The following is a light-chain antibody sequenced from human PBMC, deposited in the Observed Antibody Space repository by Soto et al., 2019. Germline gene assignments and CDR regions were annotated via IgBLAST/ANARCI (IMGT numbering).Light chain of an antibody. J-gene: IGLJ3*02. V-gene: IGLV2-8*01. CDR3: SSFASSNTWV. CDR2: EVT. CDR1: SSDVGAYNY. Sequence: QSVLTQPPSASGSPGQSVTISCTGTSSDVGAYNYVSWYQQHAGKAPKLVIYEVTKRPSGVPDHFSGSKSANTASLTVSGLQAEDEADYYCSSFASSNTWVFGGGAKVTVL.